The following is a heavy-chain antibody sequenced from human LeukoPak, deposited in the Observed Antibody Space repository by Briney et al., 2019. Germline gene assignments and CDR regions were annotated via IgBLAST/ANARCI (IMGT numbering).Heavy chain of an antibody. D-gene: IGHD2/OR15-2a*01. J-gene: IGHJ4*02. Sequence: ASVKVSCKASGYTFANFGISWVRQAPGQGLEWMAWINPYNGNTNYAQSLQGRVTLTTGTSTSTAYMELRSLRYDDTAVYYCTRESLYSTSSYYFESWGQGALVTVSS. V-gene: IGHV1-18*01. CDR1: GYTFANFG. CDR3: TRESLYSTSSYYFES. CDR2: INPYNGNT.